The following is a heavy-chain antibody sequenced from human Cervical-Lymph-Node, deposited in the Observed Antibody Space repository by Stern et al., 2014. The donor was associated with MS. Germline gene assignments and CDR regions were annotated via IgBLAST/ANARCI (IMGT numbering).Heavy chain of an antibody. CDR2: ISVYNGDT. CDR1: GYTFDTYG. J-gene: IGHJ6*02. D-gene: IGHD6-13*01. Sequence: QVQLVESGAEVKKPGASVKVSCRASGYTFDTYGITWVRQAPGQGLEWMGRISVYNGDTNYAQNLQGRVTMTTDTSTSTAFMELRGLRSDDTAVYFCARGSPWATPGTVHYYGLDIWGQGTTVIVSS. CDR3: ARGSPWATPGTVHYYGLDI. V-gene: IGHV1-18*01.